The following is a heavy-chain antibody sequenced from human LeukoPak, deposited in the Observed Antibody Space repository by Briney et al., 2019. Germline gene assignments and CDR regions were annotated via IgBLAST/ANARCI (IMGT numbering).Heavy chain of an antibody. D-gene: IGHD1-26*01. CDR1: AFSLNAYN. Sequence: GGSMRLSCAASAFSLNAYNMNWVRQAPGKGLEWVSSISYTGTYIYYADSVKGRFTISRDNAQNSLYLQMNSLRAEDTAIYYCVRDRGTYRPIDYWGQGTLVTVSS. V-gene: IGHV3-21*04. CDR3: VRDRGTYRPIDY. J-gene: IGHJ4*02. CDR2: ISYTGTYI.